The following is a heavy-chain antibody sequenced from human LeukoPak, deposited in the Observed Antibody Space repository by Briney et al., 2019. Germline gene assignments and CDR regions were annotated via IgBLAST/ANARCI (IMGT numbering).Heavy chain of an antibody. Sequence: SETLSLTCAVYAGSFSGYYWSWIRQPPGKGLEWIGEINDSGITNYNPSLKSRVTISVDTSKNQSSLKLSSVTAADTAVYYCARGKGYSYGYRGYFDYRGQGTLVTVSS. CDR3: ARGKGYSYGYRGYFDY. D-gene: IGHD5-18*01. CDR1: AGSFSGYY. J-gene: IGHJ4*02. V-gene: IGHV4-34*01. CDR2: INDSGIT.